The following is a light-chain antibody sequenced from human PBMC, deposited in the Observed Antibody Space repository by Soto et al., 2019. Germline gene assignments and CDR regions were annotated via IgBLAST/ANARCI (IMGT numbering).Light chain of an antibody. CDR1: QSVSSK. CDR3: QQYNNWPPIT. Sequence: EIVLTQSPATLSVSPGERATLSCRASQSVSSKLAWYQQKPGQAPRLLIYGASTRAPGIPARFSGSGSGTEFTLTISSLQSEDFAVYYCQQYNNWPPITFGQGTRLEIK. V-gene: IGKV3-15*01. J-gene: IGKJ5*01. CDR2: GAS.